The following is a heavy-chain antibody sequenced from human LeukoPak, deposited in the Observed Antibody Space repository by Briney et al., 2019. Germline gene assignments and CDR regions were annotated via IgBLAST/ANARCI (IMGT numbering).Heavy chain of an antibody. CDR2: LYTSGST. V-gene: IGHV4-4*07. CDR1: GGSISSYY. J-gene: IGHJ4*02. Sequence: SETLSLTCTVSGGSISSYYWSWMRQPAGKGLEWIGRLYTSGSTNYNPSLKSRTTMSVDTSKNQSSLKLSSVTAADTAVYNCTRTTPMSTIDYWGQGTLVTVSS. CDR3: TRTTPMSTIDY. D-gene: IGHD5-18*01.